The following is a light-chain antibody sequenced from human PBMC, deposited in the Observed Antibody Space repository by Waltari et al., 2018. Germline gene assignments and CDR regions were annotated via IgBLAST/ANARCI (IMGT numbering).Light chain of an antibody. J-gene: IGKJ4*01. CDR2: WAS. V-gene: IGKV4-1*01. Sequence: DIVMTQSPDSLSVSVGERANINGKSSQTVLYSPNNQNYLAGHQQKTGQPPKLLIYWASTRESGVPDRFSGSGSGTDFTLTINSLQAEDVAVYYCQQYYSTPGPTFGGGTKVEIK. CDR3: QQYYSTPGPT. CDR1: QTVLYSPNNQNY.